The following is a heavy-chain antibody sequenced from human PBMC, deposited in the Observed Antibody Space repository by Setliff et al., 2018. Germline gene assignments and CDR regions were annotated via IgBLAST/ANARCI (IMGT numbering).Heavy chain of an antibody. V-gene: IGHV1-46*01. CDR2: INPSGDST. CDR1: GHTFTSYY. Sequence: ASVKVSCKASGHTFTSYYIHWVRQAPGQGLEWMGIINPSGDSTNYAQKFQGRVTMTRDTSTSTVYMELSSLRSEDTAVYYCARDRSVGSGYYSHDYWGQGTLVTVSS. J-gene: IGHJ4*02. CDR3: ARDRSVGSGYYSHDY. D-gene: IGHD3-22*01.